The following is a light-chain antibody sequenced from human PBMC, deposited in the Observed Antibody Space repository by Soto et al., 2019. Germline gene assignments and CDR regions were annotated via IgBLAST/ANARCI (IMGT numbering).Light chain of an antibody. CDR2: KAS. V-gene: IGKV1-5*03. CDR1: QTISTW. J-gene: IGKJ1*01. Sequence: DIQMTQSPSTLSASVGDRVTITCRASQTISTWLAWYQHKPGKAPKLLIYKASNLETGVPSRFSGSGSVTEITLHITRPEPDDFAAYYCQQYNRYRTFGRGTKVEMK. CDR3: QQYNRYRT.